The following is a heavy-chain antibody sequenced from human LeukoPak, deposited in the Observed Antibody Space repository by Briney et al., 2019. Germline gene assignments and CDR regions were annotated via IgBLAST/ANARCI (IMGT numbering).Heavy chain of an antibody. J-gene: IGHJ4*02. CDR2: IYYSGST. V-gene: IGHV4-34*01. D-gene: IGHD2/OR15-2a*01. CDR3: ARQGHFSPFVPVDY. CDR1: GGSFSGYY. Sequence: SETLSLTCAVYGGSFSGYYWSWIRQPPGKGLEWIGSIYYSGSTYYNPSLKSRVTISVDTSKNQFSLKLSSVTAADTAVYYCARQGHFSPFVPVDYWGQGTLVTVSS.